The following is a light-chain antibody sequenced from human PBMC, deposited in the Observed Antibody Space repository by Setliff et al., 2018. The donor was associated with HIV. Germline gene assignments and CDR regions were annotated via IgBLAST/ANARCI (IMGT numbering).Light chain of an antibody. CDR1: SSDVGGYNY. J-gene: IGLJ1*01. Sequence: ALTQPRSVSGSPGQSVTISCTGTSSDVGGYNYVSWYQQHPGKAPKLIIYEVRNRPSGVSNRFSGSKSGNTAALTISGLQTEDEADYYCSSYAITNTLPFGTGTKVTVL. V-gene: IGLV2-14*01. CDR3: SSYAITNTLP. CDR2: EVR.